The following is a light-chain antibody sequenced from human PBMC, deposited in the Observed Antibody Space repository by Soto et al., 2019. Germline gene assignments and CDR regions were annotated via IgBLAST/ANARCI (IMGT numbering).Light chain of an antibody. CDR3: SSYTSSSTDV. J-gene: IGLJ1*01. CDR2: EVS. CDR1: SSDVGGYNY. V-gene: IGLV2-14*01. Sequence: QSVLTQPASVSGSPGQSITISCTGTSSDVGGYNYVSWYQQHPGKAPKLMIYEVSRRPSGVSSRFSGSKSGNTASLTISGLQAEDEADYYCSSYTSSSTDVFGAGTKLTVL.